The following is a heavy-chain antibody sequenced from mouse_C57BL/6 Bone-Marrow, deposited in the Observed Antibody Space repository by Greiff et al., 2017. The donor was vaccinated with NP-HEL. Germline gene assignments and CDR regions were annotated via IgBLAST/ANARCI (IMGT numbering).Heavy chain of an antibody. V-gene: IGHV1-55*01. Sequence: QVQLKEPGAELVKPGASVKMSCKASGYTFTSYWITWVKQRPGQGLEWIGDIYPGSGSTNYNEKFKSKATLTVDTSSSTAYMQLSSLTSEDSAVYYCARGDFGYGSSSGWFAYWGQGTLVTVSA. J-gene: IGHJ3*01. D-gene: IGHD1-1*01. CDR1: GYTFTSYW. CDR3: ARGDFGYGSSSGWFAY. CDR2: IYPGSGST.